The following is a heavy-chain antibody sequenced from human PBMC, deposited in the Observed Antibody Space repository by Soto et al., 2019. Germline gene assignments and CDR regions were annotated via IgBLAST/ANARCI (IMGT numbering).Heavy chain of an antibody. D-gene: IGHD4-17*01. J-gene: IGHJ6*03. CDR3: ARESGGTTATLDYYYFYMDV. Sequence: QVQLVQSGAEVKKPGASVKVSCKASGYAFSQFYIHWMRQAPGQGLEWMGCINPNSGRTKFAQKLQGWVTMTRDTSIKTVYMELSGLKSDATAGYYCARESGGTTATLDYYYFYMDVWGKWTTVTVSS. CDR1: GYAFSQFY. CDR2: INPNSGRT. V-gene: IGHV1-2*04.